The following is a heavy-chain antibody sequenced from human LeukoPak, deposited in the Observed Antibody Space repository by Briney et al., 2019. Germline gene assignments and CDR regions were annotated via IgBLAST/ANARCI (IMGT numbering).Heavy chain of an antibody. CDR1: GFTVSSNY. Sequence: PGGSLRLSCATSGFTVSSNYMSWVRQAPGKGLEWVSVIYSGGSTYYADSVKGRFTISRDNSKNTLYLQMNSLRAEDTAVYYCARDGYDSSGYYKYYFDYWGQGTLVTVSS. J-gene: IGHJ4*02. V-gene: IGHV3-66*01. CDR3: ARDGYDSSGYYKYYFDY. CDR2: IYSGGST. D-gene: IGHD3-22*01.